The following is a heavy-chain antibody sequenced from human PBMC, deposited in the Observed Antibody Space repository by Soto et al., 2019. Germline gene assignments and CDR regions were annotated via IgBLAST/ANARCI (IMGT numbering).Heavy chain of an antibody. CDR1: GFTFSSYA. Sequence: PGGSLRLSCAASGFTFSSYAMHWVRQAPGKGLEWVAVISYDGSNKYYADSVKGRFTISRDNSKNTLYLQMNSLRAEDTAVYYCARAVGYCSGGSCPHIQDNWFDPWGKGTLVTVSS. D-gene: IGHD2-15*01. V-gene: IGHV3-30-3*01. CDR3: ARAVGYCSGGSCPHIQDNWFDP. J-gene: IGHJ5*02. CDR2: ISYDGSNK.